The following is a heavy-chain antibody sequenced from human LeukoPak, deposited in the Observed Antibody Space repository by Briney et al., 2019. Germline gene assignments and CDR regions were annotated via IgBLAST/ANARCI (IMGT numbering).Heavy chain of an antibody. CDR1: GFTFSSYS. D-gene: IGHD2-15*01. CDR2: ISSSSSYI. Sequence: GGSLRLSCAVSGFTFSSYSMNWVRQAPGKGLEWVSSISSSSSYIYYADSVKGRFTISRDNAKNSLYLQMNSLRAEDTAVYYCARVGIYCSGGSCYPALFDYWGQGTLVTVSS. CDR3: ARVGIYCSGGSCYPALFDY. V-gene: IGHV3-21*01. J-gene: IGHJ4*02.